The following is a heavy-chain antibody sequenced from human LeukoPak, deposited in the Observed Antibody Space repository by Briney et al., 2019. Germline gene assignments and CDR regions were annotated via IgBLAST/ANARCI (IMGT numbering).Heavy chain of an antibody. V-gene: IGHV3-30*03. CDR3: ARARGDY. J-gene: IGHJ4*02. CDR2: ISYEGSNK. CDR1: GFILRILG. Sequence: GGSLRLFCSASGFILRILGVQDVRQATGRGLEGGAVISYEGSNKYYADSVKSRFTITRDNSKNTLYLQMNSLRAEDTAVYYCARARGDYWGQGTLVTVSS. D-gene: IGHD3-16*01.